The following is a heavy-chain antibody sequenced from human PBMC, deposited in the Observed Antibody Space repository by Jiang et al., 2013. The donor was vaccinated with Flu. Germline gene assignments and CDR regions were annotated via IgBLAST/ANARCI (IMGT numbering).Heavy chain of an antibody. V-gene: IGHV4-61*02. CDR2: VYTSGNT. J-gene: IGHJ4*02. CDR1: GAYINSGSYS. Sequence: YGSGLVKPSQTLSLACTVSGAYINSGSYSWTWIRRPAGKGLEWIGRVYTSGNTNYNPSLMSRATMSVDTSKNQVSLNLSSVTAADTAVYYCASSIVAAGPELFDYWGQGILVTVSS. CDR3: ASSIVAAGPELFDY. D-gene: IGHD1-26*01.